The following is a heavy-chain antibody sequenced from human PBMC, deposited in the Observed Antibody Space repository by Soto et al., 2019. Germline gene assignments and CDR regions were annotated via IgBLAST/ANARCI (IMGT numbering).Heavy chain of an antibody. J-gene: IGHJ4*02. D-gene: IGHD3-10*01. CDR3: ARRDYLDY. CDR1: GFIFNNYA. CDR2: ILKDGTTK. Sequence: QVQLLETGGGVVQPGRSLRLSCAASGFIFNNYAMYWVRQAPGKGLEWVADILKDGTTKHYAASVEGRFTISRDNVDNIVYLQMDSLRAEDTAVYFCARRDYLDYWGQGTLVAVSS. V-gene: IGHV3-30-3*01.